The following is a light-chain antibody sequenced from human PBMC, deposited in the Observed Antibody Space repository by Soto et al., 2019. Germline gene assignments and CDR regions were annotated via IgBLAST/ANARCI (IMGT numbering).Light chain of an antibody. CDR1: QSVNSN. CDR2: GAS. V-gene: IGKV3-15*01. Sequence: IVRTQSTGTLSVSAGERVILSCRASQSVNSNLASYQQKPGQTPRLLTSGASTRATGIPVRFSGSGSGTEFTLTISSLQSEDFAVYYCLQYNNGPQTFGQGSNVDIK. CDR3: LQYNNGPQT. J-gene: IGKJ1*01.